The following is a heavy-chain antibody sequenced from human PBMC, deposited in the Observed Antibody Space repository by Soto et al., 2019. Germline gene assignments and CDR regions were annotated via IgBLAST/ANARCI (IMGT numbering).Heavy chain of an antibody. J-gene: IGHJ6*02. Sequence: ASVKVSCKASGYTFTRSGISWVRQAPGQGPEWMGWIGSYNGDTNYAQTFQGRVTMTTDTSTSTAYMELRSLRSDDTAVYYCAREGVAPYYYYGMDVWGQGTPVTVSS. V-gene: IGHV1-18*01. CDR2: IGSYNGDT. D-gene: IGHD5-12*01. CDR1: GYTFTRSG. CDR3: AREGVAPYYYYGMDV.